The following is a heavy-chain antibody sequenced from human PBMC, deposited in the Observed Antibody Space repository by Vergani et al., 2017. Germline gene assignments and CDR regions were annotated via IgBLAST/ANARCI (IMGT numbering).Heavy chain of an antibody. D-gene: IGHD5-18*01. V-gene: IGHV1-69*18. CDR2: IIPIFGTA. Sequence: QVLLVQSGAEVKKPGASVRVSCKTSGYTFTNYYIHWVRQAPGQGLEWMGRIIPIFGTANYAQKFQGRVTITADESTSTAYMELSSLRSEDTAVYYCARAKDTAMVNDGMDVWGQGTTVTVSS. CDR3: ARAKDTAMVNDGMDV. CDR1: GYTFTNYY. J-gene: IGHJ6*02.